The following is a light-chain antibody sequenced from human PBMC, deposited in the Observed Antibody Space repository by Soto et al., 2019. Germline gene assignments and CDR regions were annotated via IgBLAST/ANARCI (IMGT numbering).Light chain of an antibody. J-gene: IGKJ4*01. CDR3: LQALRTFPLT. CDR1: QSLLHTNGNHY. CDR2: LGS. V-gene: IGKV2-28*01. Sequence: DIVMTQSPLSLTATPGESASISCRSSQSLLHTNGNHYMVWYLQKPGQYPQLLIYLGSKRDSGGPQRVSGSGSGTHFTLKISKVEAEDVGIYYCLQALRTFPLTFGGGTKVEIK.